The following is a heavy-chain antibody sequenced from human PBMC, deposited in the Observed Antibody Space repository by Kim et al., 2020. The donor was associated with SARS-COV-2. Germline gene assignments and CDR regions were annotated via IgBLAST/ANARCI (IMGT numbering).Heavy chain of an antibody. V-gene: IGHV3-23*01. J-gene: IGHJ4*02. Sequence: VKGRFTISRDNSKNTLYLQMNSLRAEDTAVYYCAKDMNGGESLSRWYMWSDYWGQGTLVTVSS. D-gene: IGHD6-13*01. CDR3: AKDMNGGESLSRWYMWSDY.